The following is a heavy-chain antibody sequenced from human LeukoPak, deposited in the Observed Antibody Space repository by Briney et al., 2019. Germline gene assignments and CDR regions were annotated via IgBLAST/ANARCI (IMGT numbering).Heavy chain of an antibody. CDR1: GFTFSSYS. D-gene: IGHD1-1*01. J-gene: IGHJ4*02. Sequence: GGSLRLSCAASGFTFSSYSMNWVRQAPGKGLEWVAVISYDGSNKYYADSVKGRFTISRDNSKNTLYLQMNSLRAEDTAVYYCAKDLTRVPDYWGQGTLVTVSS. CDR3: AKDLTRVPDY. V-gene: IGHV3-30*18. CDR2: ISYDGSNK.